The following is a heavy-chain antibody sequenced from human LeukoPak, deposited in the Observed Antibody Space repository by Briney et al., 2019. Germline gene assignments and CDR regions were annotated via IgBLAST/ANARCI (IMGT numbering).Heavy chain of an antibody. D-gene: IGHD4-11*01. CDR2: INPNSGGT. J-gene: IGHJ5*02. V-gene: IGHV1-2*02. CDR3: ARVTVPSASWFDP. CDR1: GYTFTGYS. Sequence: GASVKVSCKASGYTFTGYSMHWVRQAPGQGLEWMGWINPNSGGTNYAQKFQGRVTMTRDTSISTAYMELSRLRSDDTAVYYCARVTVPSASWFDPWGQGTLVTVSS.